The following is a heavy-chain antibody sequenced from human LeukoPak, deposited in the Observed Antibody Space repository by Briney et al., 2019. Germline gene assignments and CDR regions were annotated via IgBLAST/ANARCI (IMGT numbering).Heavy chain of an antibody. CDR3: ARWQRPLRSFDY. CDR1: GGFISSSSYY. D-gene: IGHD6-6*01. CDR2: IYYSGST. Sequence: SETLSLTCTVSGGFISSSSYYWGWIRQPPGKGLEWIGSIYYSGSTYYNPSLKSRVTISVDTSKNQFSLKLSSVTAADTAVYYCARWQRPLRSFDYWGQGTLVTVSS. V-gene: IGHV4-39*01. J-gene: IGHJ4*02.